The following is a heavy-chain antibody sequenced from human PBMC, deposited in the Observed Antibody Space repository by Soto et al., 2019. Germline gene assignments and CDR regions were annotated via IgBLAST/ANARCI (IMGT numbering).Heavy chain of an antibody. Sequence: LRLSCAASGFIFSDYWMSWVRQAPGKGLEWVANIKQDGSEKYYVDSVKGRFTISRDNAKNSLYLQMNSLRAEDTAVYYCARDLASTTIPNYWGQGTLVTVSS. D-gene: IGHD4-17*01. J-gene: IGHJ4*02. V-gene: IGHV3-7*04. CDR1: GFIFSDYW. CDR2: IKQDGSEK. CDR3: ARDLASTTIPNY.